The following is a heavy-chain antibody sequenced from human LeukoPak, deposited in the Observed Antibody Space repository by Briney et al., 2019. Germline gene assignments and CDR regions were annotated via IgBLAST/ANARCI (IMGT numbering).Heavy chain of an antibody. V-gene: IGHV4-39*01. CDR1: GDSISSYSYY. D-gene: IGHD3-9*01. CDR2: IYYSGTT. CDR3: ARGVLLRYFDWLLEGWFDP. J-gene: IGHJ5*02. Sequence: SETLSLTCTVSGDSISSYSYYWGWIRQPPGKGLEWIGSIYYSGTTYYNPSLKSRVTISADTSKNQFSLKLSSVTAADTAVYYCARGVLLRYFDWLLEGWFDPWGQGTLVTVSS.